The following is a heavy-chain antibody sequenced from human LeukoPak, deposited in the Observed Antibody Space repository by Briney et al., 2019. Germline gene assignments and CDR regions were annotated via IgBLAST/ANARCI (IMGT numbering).Heavy chain of an antibody. D-gene: IGHD3-16*01. CDR1: GGSISGGGYY. CDR3: AREGESAHWGSRWFDP. J-gene: IGHJ5*02. V-gene: IGHV4-31*03. Sequence: SQTLSLTCTVSGGSISGGGYYWSWIRQLPGRGLEWIGYIYYSGGADYNPSLKSRVTISVDTSRNQFSLKLRSVTAADTAVYYCAREGESAHWGSRWFDPWGQGTLVTVSS. CDR2: IYYSGGA.